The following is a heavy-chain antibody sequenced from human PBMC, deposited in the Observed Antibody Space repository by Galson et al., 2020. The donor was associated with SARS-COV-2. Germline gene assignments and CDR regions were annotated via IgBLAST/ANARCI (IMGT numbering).Heavy chain of an antibody. J-gene: IGHJ4*02. D-gene: IGHD4-17*01. V-gene: IGHV4-34*01. CDR1: GGSFSGYY. CDR2: INHSGST. CDR3: ARERNDYGDFRFDY. Sequence: SETLSLTCAVYGGSFSGYYWSWIRQPPGKGLEWIGEINHSGSTKYNPSLKSRVTISVDTSKNQFSLKLSSVTAADTAVYYCARERNDYGDFRFDYWGQGTLVTVSS.